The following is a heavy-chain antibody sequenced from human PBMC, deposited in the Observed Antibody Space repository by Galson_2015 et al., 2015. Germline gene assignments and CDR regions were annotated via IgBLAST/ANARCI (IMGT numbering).Heavy chain of an antibody. CDR1: GYTFTSYG. V-gene: IGHV1-18*01. Sequence: SVKVSCKASGYTFTSYGISWVRQAPGQGLEWMGWISAYNGNTNYAQKLQGRVTMTTDTSTSTAYMELRSLRSDDTAVYYCARVGGDSSGYSTTGSVYWFDPWGQGTLVTVSS. J-gene: IGHJ5*02. CDR2: ISAYNGNT. CDR3: ARVGGDSSGYSTTGSVYWFDP. D-gene: IGHD3-22*01.